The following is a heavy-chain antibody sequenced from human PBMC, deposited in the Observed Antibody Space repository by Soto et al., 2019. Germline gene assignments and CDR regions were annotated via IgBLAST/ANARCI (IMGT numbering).Heavy chain of an antibody. Sequence: SETLSLTCTVSGASIRSTDYYWSWIRQAPGKGLEWIGYVYYTGSTYYNPSLMSRLTISVDTSKNQFSLKLTSVTAAETAAYYCVRTARQGAVAPHWFDRWGQGTQVTVSS. CDR2: VYYTGST. D-gene: IGHD2-21*02. V-gene: IGHV4-30-4*01. J-gene: IGHJ5*02. CDR3: VRTARQGAVAPHWFDR. CDR1: GASIRSTDYY.